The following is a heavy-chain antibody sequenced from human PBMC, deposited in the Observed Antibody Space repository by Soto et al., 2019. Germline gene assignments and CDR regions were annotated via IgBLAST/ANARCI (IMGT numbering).Heavy chain of an antibody. D-gene: IGHD3-3*01. CDR1: GYTFTSYG. Sequence: ASVKVSCKASGYTFTSYGISWVRQAPGQGLEWMGWISAYNGNTNYAQKLQGRVTMTTDTSTSTAYMELRSLRSDDTAVYYCARDIYDFWSGFFDPWGQGTLVTVSS. J-gene: IGHJ5*02. CDR2: ISAYNGNT. CDR3: ARDIYDFWSGFFDP. V-gene: IGHV1-18*01.